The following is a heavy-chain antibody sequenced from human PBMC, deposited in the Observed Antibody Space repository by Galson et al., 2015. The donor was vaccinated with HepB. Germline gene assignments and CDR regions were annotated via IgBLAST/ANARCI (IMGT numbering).Heavy chain of an antibody. Sequence: SLRLSCAASGITLNKYWMSWVRQAPGKGLEWVASIKEDGSVKHYVDSVKGRSSISRDNAKNTLYLQMNSLRPEDTAMYYCASLLGGGTSFNYWGPGTRVTVAS. CDR3: ASLLGGGTSFNY. V-gene: IGHV3-7*01. CDR2: IKEDGSVK. J-gene: IGHJ4*02. D-gene: IGHD3-16*01. CDR1: GITLNKYW.